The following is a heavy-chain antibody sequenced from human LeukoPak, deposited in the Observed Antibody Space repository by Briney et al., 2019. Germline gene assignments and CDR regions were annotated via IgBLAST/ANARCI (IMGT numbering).Heavy chain of an antibody. V-gene: IGHV3-15*01. CDR1: GFNFNDAW. CDR2: IKNKGEGGTT. Sequence: GGSLRLSCVASGFNFNDAWMSWVRQAPGRGLEWVGRIKNKGEGGTTDYAAPVKGRFSISRDDSKTTLYMQMNSLKTEDTAVYFCTTLLAVAPVGDIYDYWGQGTLVTVSS. J-gene: IGHJ4*02. CDR3: TTLLAVAPVGDIYDY. D-gene: IGHD2-2*01.